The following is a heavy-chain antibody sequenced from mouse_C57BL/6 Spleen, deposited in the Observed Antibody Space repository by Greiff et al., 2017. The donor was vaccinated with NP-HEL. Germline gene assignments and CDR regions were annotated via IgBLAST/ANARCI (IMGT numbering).Heavy chain of an antibody. CDR1: GYTFTSYW. CDR2: IHLNSGST. CDR3: ARGGELRRAMDY. J-gene: IGHJ4*01. V-gene: IGHV1-64*01. D-gene: IGHD1-1*01. Sequence: VKLQQPGAELVKPGASVKLSCKASGYTFTSYWMHWVKQRPGQGLEWIGMIHLNSGSTNYNEKFKSKATLTVDKSSSTAYMQLSSLTSEDSAVYYCARGGELRRAMDYWGQGTSVTVSS.